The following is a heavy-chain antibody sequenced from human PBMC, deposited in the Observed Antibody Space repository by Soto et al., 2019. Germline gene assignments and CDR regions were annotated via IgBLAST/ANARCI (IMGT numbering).Heavy chain of an antibody. CDR3: ARDDAFGNENAFDL. CDR2: ISPK. J-gene: IGHJ3*01. CDR1: GFSFRTYG. D-gene: IGHD1-1*01. Sequence: GGSLRLSCAVSGFSFRTYGFHWVRQPPGKGLEWVAVISPKGHSDSVEGRFTISRDNSKDTLYLQMNNLRAEDTAVYYCARDDAFGNENAFDLWGQGTMVTVSS. V-gene: IGHV3-33*01.